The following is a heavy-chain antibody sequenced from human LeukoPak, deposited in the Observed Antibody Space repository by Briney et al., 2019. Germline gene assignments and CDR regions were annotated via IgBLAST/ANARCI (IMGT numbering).Heavy chain of an antibody. Sequence: SETLSLTCTVSGGSISSYYWSWIRQPPGKGLEWIGYIYYSGSTNYNPSLKSRVTISVDTSKNQFSLKLSSVTAADTAVYYCARLYGDYPLGFDYWGQGTLVTVSS. V-gene: IGHV4-59*01. CDR1: GGSISSYY. J-gene: IGHJ4*02. CDR3: ARLYGDYPLGFDY. D-gene: IGHD4-17*01. CDR2: IYYSGST.